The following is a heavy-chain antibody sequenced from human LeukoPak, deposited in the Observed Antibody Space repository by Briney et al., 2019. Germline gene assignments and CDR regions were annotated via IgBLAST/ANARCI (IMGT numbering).Heavy chain of an antibody. D-gene: IGHD6-13*01. J-gene: IGHJ5*02. CDR1: GGSISSSSYY. V-gene: IGHV4-39*07. CDR3: ARASIAAAGTGLFDP. CDR2: IYYSGST. Sequence: PSQTLSLTCTVSGGSISSSSYYWGWIRQPPGKGLEWIGSIYYSGSTYYNPSLKSRVTISVDTSKNQFSLKLSSVTAADTAVYYCARASIAAAGTGLFDPWGQGTLVTVSS.